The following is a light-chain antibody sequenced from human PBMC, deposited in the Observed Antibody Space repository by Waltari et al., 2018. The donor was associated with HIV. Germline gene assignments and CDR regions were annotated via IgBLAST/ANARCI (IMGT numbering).Light chain of an antibody. V-gene: IGLV1-51*01. CDR3: GTWDRRLGGVG. CDR2: DDD. Sequence: QSVLTQPPSVSAAPGQKVAISCSVSSSNIGTDYVSWYQPVPGSAPKLLIYDDDERPAGTPDRFAGSKCGKSATLDITGLQTGDGADYYCGTWDRRLGGVGFGGGTKLTVL. CDR1: SSNIGTDY. J-gene: IGLJ2*01.